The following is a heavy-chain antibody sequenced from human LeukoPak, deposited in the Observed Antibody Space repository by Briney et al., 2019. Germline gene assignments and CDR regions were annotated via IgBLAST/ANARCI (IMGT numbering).Heavy chain of an antibody. J-gene: IGHJ6*02. CDR3: ARGKTYYDFWSGFKGMDV. CDR2: IIPILGIA. CDR1: GGTFSSYA. D-gene: IGHD3-3*01. Sequence: ASVKVSCKASGGTFSSYAISWVRQAPGQGVEWMGRIIPILGIANYAQKFQGRVTITADKSTSTAYMELSSLRSEDTAVYYCARGKTYYDFWSGFKGMDVWGQGTTVTVSS. V-gene: IGHV1-69*04.